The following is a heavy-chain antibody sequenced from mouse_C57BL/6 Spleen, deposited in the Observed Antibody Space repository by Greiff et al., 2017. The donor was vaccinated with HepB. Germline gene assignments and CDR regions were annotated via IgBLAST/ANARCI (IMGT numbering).Heavy chain of an antibody. Sequence: VQLQQSGPELVKPGDSVKISCKASGYSFTGYFMNWVMQSHGKSLEWIGRINPYNGDTFYNQKFKGKATLTVYKSSSTAHMELRSLTSEDSAVYYCARGGYDYVLAYWGQETLVTVSA. CDR1: GYSFTGYF. D-gene: IGHD2-4*01. V-gene: IGHV1-20*01. J-gene: IGHJ3*01. CDR3: ARGGYDYVLAY. CDR2: INPYNGDT.